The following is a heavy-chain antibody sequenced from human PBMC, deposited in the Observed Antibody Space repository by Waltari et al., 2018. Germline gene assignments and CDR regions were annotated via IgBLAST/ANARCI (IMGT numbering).Heavy chain of an antibody. CDR1: GGTFSSYA. V-gene: IGHV1-69*14. CDR2: IIPILGTA. CDR3: ARDKRRFLPRPNAFDI. Sequence: QVQLVQSGAEVKKPGSSVKVSCKASGGTFSSYAISWVRQAPGQGLEWMGGIIPILGTANYAQKFQGRVTITADKSTSTAYMELSSLRSEDTAVYYCARDKRRFLPRPNAFDIWGQGTMVTVSS. D-gene: IGHD3-3*01. J-gene: IGHJ3*02.